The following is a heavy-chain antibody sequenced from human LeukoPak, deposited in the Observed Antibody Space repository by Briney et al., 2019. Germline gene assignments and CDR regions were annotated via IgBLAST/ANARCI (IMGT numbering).Heavy chain of an antibody. J-gene: IGHJ3*02. V-gene: IGHV3-30*02. D-gene: IGHD3-10*01. CDR3: ARSGQVGRHAFDI. CDR1: GFTFSSHG. CDR2: IRYDGSNK. Sequence: QPGGSLRLSCAASGFTFSSHGMHWVRQAPGKGLEWVAFIRYDGSNKYYADSVKGRFTISRDNAKNSLYLQMNSLRAEDTAVYYCARSGQVGRHAFDIWGQGTMVTVSS.